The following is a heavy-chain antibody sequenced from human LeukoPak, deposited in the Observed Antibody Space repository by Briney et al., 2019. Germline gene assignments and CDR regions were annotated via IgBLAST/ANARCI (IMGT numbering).Heavy chain of an antibody. Sequence: GGSLRLSCAASGFTFSSYGMHWVRQAPGKGLEWVAFIRDDVSNKYYADSFKRLFTTSRDNSNNPLYLQMNTLRLEDTAVYYCAKDRTYYYDSSRHYFDSWGQGTLVTVSS. J-gene: IGHJ4*02. CDR2: IRDDVSNK. V-gene: IGHV3-30*02. CDR3: AKDRTYYYDSSRHYFDS. CDR1: GFTFSSYG. D-gene: IGHD3-22*01.